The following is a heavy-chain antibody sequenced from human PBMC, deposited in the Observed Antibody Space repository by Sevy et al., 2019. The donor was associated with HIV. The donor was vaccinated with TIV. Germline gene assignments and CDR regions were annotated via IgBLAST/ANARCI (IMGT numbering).Heavy chain of an antibody. CDR2: FDPEDGET. D-gene: IGHD3-22*01. CDR3: ATTKDYYESSGCPFDY. CDR1: GYTLTKLS. V-gene: IGHV1-24*01. J-gene: IGHJ4*02. Sequence: ASVKVSCKVSGYTLTKLSMHWVRQAPGKGLEWMGSFDPEDGETLYAQSLQGRINKTEDTSTDTAYMELNSLRSEDTAVDYCATTKDYYESSGCPFDYWGQGTLVTVSS.